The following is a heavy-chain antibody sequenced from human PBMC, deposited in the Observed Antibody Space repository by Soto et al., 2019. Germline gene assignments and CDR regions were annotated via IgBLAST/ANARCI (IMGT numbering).Heavy chain of an antibody. CDR3: VRYCSGGSCYHNWFDP. CDR2: ISSYNGNT. CDR1: GYTFSSYGTTYG. Sequence: QVQLVQSGAEVKKPGASVKVSCKSSGYTFSSYGTTYGISWVRQAPGQGLEWMGWISSYNGNTNYAQKFQGRVTMTTDTSTSTAYMELRSLRSDDTAVYYCVRYCSGGSCYHNWFDPWGQGTLVTVSS. J-gene: IGHJ5*02. D-gene: IGHD2-15*01. V-gene: IGHV1-18*01.